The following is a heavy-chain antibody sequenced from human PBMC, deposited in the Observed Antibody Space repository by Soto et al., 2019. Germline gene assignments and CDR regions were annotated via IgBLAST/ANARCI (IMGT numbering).Heavy chain of an antibody. V-gene: IGHV1-3*01. CDR2: INAGNGNT. J-gene: IGHJ5*02. CDR3: ARDRGGHSIAAAGTVFWLDP. D-gene: IGHD6-13*01. Sequence: ASVKVSCKASGYTFTSYAMHWVRQAPGQRLEWMGWINAGNGNTKYSQKFQGRVTITRDTSASTAYMELSSLRSEDTTVYYCARDRGGHSIAAAGTVFWLDPWGQGTLVTVSS. CDR1: GYTFTSYA.